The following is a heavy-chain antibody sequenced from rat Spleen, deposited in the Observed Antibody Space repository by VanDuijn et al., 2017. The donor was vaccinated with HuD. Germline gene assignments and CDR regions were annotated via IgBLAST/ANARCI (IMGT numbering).Heavy chain of an antibody. CDR2: ISYDGNSI. CDR1: GFTFNNYG. J-gene: IGHJ2*01. CDR3: ARPTTGIPFNY. V-gene: IGHV5-29*01. Sequence: EVQLVESDGGLVQPGRSLKLSCAASGFTFNNYGMAWVRQAPTKGLEWVASISYDGNSIYYRDSVKGRSTISRDNAKSTLYLQMDSLRSEDTATYYCARPTTGIPFNYWGQGVMVTVSS. D-gene: IGHD1-7*01.